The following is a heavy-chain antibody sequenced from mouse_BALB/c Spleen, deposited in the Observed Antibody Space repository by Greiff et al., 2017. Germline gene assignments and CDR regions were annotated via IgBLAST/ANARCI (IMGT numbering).Heavy chain of an antibody. CDR1: GYTFSSYW. CDR3: ARGHRYDGSWFAY. D-gene: IGHD2-14*01. J-gene: IGHJ3*01. CDR2: ILPGSGST. V-gene: IGHV1-9*01. Sequence: VQLQQSGAELMKPGASVKISCKATGYTFSSYWIEWVKQRPGHGLEWIGEILPGSGSTNYNEKFKGKATFTADTSSNTAYMQLSSLTSEDSAVYYCARGHRYDGSWFAYWGQGTLVTASA.